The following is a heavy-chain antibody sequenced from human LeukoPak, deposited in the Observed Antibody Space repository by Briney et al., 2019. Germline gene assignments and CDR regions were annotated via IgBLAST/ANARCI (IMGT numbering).Heavy chain of an antibody. CDR2: INPNSGDT. J-gene: IGHJ6*03. CDR1: GYTFSDYY. Sequence: ASVKVSCKTSGYTFSDYYIHWIRQAPGQGLEWVGWINPNSGDTDYAQKFQGRVTITRNTSISTAYMELSSLRSEDTAVYYCARGSTSYRLYYYYYYMDVWGKGTTVTVSS. CDR3: ARGSTSYRLYYYYYYMDV. V-gene: IGHV1-8*03. D-gene: IGHD3-10*01.